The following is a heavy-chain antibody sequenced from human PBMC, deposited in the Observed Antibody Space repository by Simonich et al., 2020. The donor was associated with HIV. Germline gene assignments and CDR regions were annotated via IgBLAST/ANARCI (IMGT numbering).Heavy chain of an antibody. J-gene: IGHJ4*02. CDR1: GGTFSSFA. CDR3: ARKGGGRGVYYFDY. D-gene: IGHD3-10*01. CDR2: IIPIIATA. Sequence: QVQLVQSGAEVKKPGSSVKVSCKASGGTFSSFAVSWVRKAPGLGLEWVGGIIPIIATAKYAKMFQGRVTITADESTSTAYMELSSLRSEDTGIYYCARKGGGRGVYYFDYWGQGTLVTVSS. V-gene: IGHV1-69*13.